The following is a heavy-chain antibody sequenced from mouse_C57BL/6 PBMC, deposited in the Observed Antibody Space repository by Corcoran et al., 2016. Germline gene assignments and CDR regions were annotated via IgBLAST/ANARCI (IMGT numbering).Heavy chain of an antibody. CDR2: INTYSGVP. Sequence: QIQLVQSGPELKKPGETVKISCKASGYTFTTYGMSWVKQAPGKGLKWMGWINTYSGVPTYADDFKGRFAFSLETSASTAYLQINNLKNADTATYFCARWSYYSNCFDYWGQGTTLTVSS. D-gene: IGHD2-5*01. J-gene: IGHJ2*01. CDR3: ARWSYYSNCFDY. V-gene: IGHV9-3*01. CDR1: GYTFTTYG.